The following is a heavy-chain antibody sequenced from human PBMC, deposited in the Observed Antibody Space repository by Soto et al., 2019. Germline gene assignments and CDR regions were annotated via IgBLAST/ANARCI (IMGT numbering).Heavy chain of an antibody. D-gene: IGHD3-22*01. CDR1: GYSFTSYW. CDR3: ARQIYDSDTGPNFQYYFDS. Sequence: GESLKISCKGSGYSFTSYWIGWVRQMPGKGLEWMGIIYPSDSDTKYSPSFQGQVTISADKSISTAYLQWSSLRASDTAMYYCARQIYDSDTGPNFQYYFDSWGQGTPVTVSS. CDR2: IYPSDSDT. V-gene: IGHV5-51*01. J-gene: IGHJ4*02.